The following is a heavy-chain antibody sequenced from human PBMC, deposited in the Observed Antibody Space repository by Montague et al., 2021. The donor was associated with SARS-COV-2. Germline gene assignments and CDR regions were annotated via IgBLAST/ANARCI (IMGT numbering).Heavy chain of an antibody. V-gene: IGHV3-23*01. CDR2: ISSTGGST. Sequence: SLRLSCAASGFTFSNYAMIWVRQAPGKGLEWVSTISSTGGSTYYADSVKGRFIISRDNSRNTVYMQMNNLRAEGTAVYYCAKGFTYYFASGGYPNYFDPWGQGTLVSVSS. CDR3: AKGFTYYFASGGYPNYFDP. J-gene: IGHJ5*02. CDR1: GFTFSNYA. D-gene: IGHD3-10*01.